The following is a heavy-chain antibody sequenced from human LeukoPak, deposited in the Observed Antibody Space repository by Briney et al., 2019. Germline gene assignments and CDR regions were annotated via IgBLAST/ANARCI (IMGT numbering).Heavy chain of an antibody. J-gene: IGHJ3*02. V-gene: IGHV1-2*02. CDR1: GYTFIAYY. CDR2: INPNSGGT. Sequence: ASVKVSCKASGYTFIAYYMHWVRQAPGQGLEWMGWINPNSGGTNYAQKFQGRVTMTTDTSTTTAYMELRSLRSDDTAVYYCTRLGSIDAFDIWGQGTMVTVSS. CDR3: TRLGSIDAFDI.